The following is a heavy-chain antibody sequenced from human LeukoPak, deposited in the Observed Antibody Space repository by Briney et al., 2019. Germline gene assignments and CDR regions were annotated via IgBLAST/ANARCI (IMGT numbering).Heavy chain of an antibody. V-gene: IGHV3-53*01. Sequence: PGGSLRLSCAASGFTVSNNYMSWVRQAPGKGLEWVSVIYGGDITYYADSVKGRFTISRDNSKNTLYLQMNSLRAEDTAVYYCARGSGYSYGFPDYWGQGTLVTVSS. CDR3: ARGSGYSYGFPDY. D-gene: IGHD5-18*01. J-gene: IGHJ4*02. CDR1: GFTVSNNY. CDR2: IYGGDIT.